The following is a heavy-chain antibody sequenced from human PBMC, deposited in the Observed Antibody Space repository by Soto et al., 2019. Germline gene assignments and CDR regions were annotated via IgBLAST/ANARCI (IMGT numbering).Heavy chain of an antibody. Sequence: QVQLQESGPGLVKPSQTLSLTCTVSGGSFNSGGYYWSWVRQHPGKGLEWIGYIYYSGTTYYNPSLKSRVSISADTSKNHFSLKLSSVTAADTAVYYCARAMPAAAEGYFDYWGQGTLVTVSS. CDR1: GGSFNSGGYY. CDR3: ARAMPAAAEGYFDY. D-gene: IGHD2-2*01. J-gene: IGHJ4*02. V-gene: IGHV4-31*03. CDR2: IYYSGTT.